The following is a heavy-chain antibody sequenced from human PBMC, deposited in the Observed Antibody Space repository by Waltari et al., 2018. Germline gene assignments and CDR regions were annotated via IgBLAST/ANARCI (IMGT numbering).Heavy chain of an antibody. V-gene: IGHV1-69*01. D-gene: IGHD3-22*01. Sequence: QVQLVQSGAEVKKPGSSVKVSCKASGGTFSSYAISWVRQAPGQGLEWMGGIIPIFGTANYAQKFQGRVTITADESTSTAYMELSSLRSEDTAVYYCLRERRYYDSSGYYFPMGDYWGQGTLVTVSS. CDR3: LRERRYYDSSGYYFPMGDY. CDR1: GGTFSSYA. J-gene: IGHJ4*02. CDR2: IIPIFGTA.